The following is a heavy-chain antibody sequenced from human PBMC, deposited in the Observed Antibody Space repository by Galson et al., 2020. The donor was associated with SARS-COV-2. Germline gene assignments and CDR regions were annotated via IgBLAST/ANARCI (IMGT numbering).Heavy chain of an antibody. CDR3: ARGTTVVGTANFDY. CDR2: INPTDGIT. D-gene: IGHD6-19*01. J-gene: IGHJ4*02. CDR1: GYTFTSHY. Sequence: ASVKASCKASGYTFTSHYMHWVRPAPGPGLERMGIINPTDGITTYAQKFQGRVSMTRDTSTSTVYMQLSSLRSKDTAVYYCARGTTVVGTANFDYWGQGTLVTVSS. V-gene: IGHV1-46*01.